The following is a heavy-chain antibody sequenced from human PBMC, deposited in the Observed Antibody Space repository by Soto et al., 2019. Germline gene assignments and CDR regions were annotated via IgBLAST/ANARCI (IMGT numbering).Heavy chain of an antibody. CDR3: AKTSSSGWYYPWFDP. CDR2: ISYDGSNK. Sequence: QVQLVESGGGVVQPGRSLRLSCAASGFSFSTYGMHWVRQAPGKGLEWVAVISYDGSNKYYADSVKGRFTISRDNSKNTVYPQMNSLRDEDTAVYYCAKTSSSGWYYPWFDPWGQGTLVTVSS. J-gene: IGHJ5*02. CDR1: GFSFSTYG. V-gene: IGHV3-30*18. D-gene: IGHD6-19*01.